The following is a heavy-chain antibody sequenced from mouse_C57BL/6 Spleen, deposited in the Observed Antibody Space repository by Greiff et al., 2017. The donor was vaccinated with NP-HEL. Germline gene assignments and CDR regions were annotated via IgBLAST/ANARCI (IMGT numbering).Heavy chain of an antibody. Sequence: ESGPGLVKPSQSLSLTCSVTGYSITSGYYWNWIRQFPGNKLEWMGYISYDGSNNYNPSLKNRISITRDTSKNQFFLKLNSVTTEDTATYYCARGAYYGSRYFDYWGQGTTLTVSS. CDR1: GYSITSGYY. V-gene: IGHV3-6*01. J-gene: IGHJ2*01. CDR2: ISYDGSN. CDR3: ARGAYYGSRYFDY. D-gene: IGHD1-1*01.